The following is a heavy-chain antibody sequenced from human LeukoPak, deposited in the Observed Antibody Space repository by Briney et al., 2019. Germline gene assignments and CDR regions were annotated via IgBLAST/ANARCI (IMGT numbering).Heavy chain of an antibody. CDR2: INASGGST. CDR1: GYTFTSYY. CDR3: ARVSPYYYDSSAYFDY. D-gene: IGHD3-22*01. J-gene: IGHJ4*02. V-gene: IGHV1-46*01. Sequence: EASVKVSCKASGYTFTSYYMHWVRQAPGQGLEWMGIINASGGSTSYAQKFQGRVTMTRDTPTSTVYMVLSSLRSEDTAVYYCARVSPYYYDSSAYFDYWGQGTLVTVSS.